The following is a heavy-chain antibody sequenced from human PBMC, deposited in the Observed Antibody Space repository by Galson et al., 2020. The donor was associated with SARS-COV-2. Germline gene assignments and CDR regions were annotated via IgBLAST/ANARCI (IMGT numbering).Heavy chain of an antibody. D-gene: IGHD2-21*01. J-gene: IGHJ6*02. CDR2: ISYDATMK. V-gene: IGHV3-30*04. Sequence: QLGESLKLSCATSGLTYSNYALHWVRQAPGKGLEWVAIISYDATMKYYPDSVKGRFTISRDSSKRLLFLQMNGLRAEDTAKYYCAREVVSNSRNVGQLFGLEDWGRGTTVTVSS. CDR1: GLTYSNYA. CDR3: AREVVSNSRNVGQLFGLED.